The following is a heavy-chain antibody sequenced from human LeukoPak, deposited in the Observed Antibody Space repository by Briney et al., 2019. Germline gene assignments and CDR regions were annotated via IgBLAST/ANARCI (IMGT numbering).Heavy chain of an antibody. J-gene: IGHJ4*02. Sequence: PGRSLRLSCAASGFTFSSYGMHWVRQAPGKGLEWVAFIRYDGSNKYYADSVKGRFTISRDNSKNTLYLQMNSLRAEDTAVYYCAKSSYYDFWSGDYWGQGTLVTVSS. V-gene: IGHV3-30*02. CDR2: IRYDGSNK. CDR3: AKSSYYDFWSGDY. CDR1: GFTFSSYG. D-gene: IGHD3-3*01.